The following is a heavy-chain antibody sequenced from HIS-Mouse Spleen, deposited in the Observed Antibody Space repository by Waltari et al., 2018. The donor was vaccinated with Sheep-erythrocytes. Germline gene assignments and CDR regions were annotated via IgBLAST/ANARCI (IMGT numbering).Heavy chain of an antibody. J-gene: IGHJ3*02. D-gene: IGHD1-26*01. CDR3: ARANSGSYDDAFDI. CDR2: VGTAGDT. Sequence: EVQLVESGGGLVQPGRSLRLSCAASGFTFSSYDMHWVRQATGKGLEGVSAVGTAGDTYYPGSVKGRFTISRENAKNSLYLQMNSLRAGDTAVYYCARANSGSYDDAFDIWGQGTMVTVSS. CDR1: GFTFSSYD. V-gene: IGHV3-13*01.